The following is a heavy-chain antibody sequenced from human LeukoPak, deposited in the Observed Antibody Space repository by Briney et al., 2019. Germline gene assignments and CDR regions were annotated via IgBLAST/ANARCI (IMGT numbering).Heavy chain of an antibody. CDR1: GFAFSSYW. Sequence: GESLRLSCAASGFAFSSYWMSWVRQAPGKGLEWVANIKQDGSEKYYVDSVKGRFTISRDNAKNSLYLQMNSLRAEDTAVYYCARDDCSSISCYHNWFDPWGQGTLVTVSS. J-gene: IGHJ5*02. CDR3: ARDDCSSISCYHNWFDP. D-gene: IGHD2-2*01. CDR2: IKQDGSEK. V-gene: IGHV3-7*01.